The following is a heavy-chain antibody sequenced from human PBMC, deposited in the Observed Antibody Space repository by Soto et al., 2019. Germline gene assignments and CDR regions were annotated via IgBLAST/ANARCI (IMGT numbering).Heavy chain of an antibody. J-gene: IGHJ5*02. V-gene: IGHV1-69*13. Sequence: SVKVSCKASGGTFSSYAISWVRQAPGQGLEWMGGIIPIFGTANYAQKFQGRVTITADESTSTAYMELSSLRSEDTAVYYCASTYYYDSSGYYWRWFDPWGQGTLVTVSS. D-gene: IGHD3-22*01. CDR1: GGTFSSYA. CDR2: IIPIFGTA. CDR3: ASTYYYDSSGYYWRWFDP.